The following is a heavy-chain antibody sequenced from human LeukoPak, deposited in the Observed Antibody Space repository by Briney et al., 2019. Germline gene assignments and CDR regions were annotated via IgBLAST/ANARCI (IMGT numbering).Heavy chain of an antibody. CDR3: ARGVVLMGYNWFDP. D-gene: IGHD2-8*01. V-gene: IGHV3-23*01. Sequence: GGSLRLSCAASGFTFSSYAMSWVRQAPGKGLEWVSAISGSGGSTYYAGSVKGRFTISRDNSKNTLYLQMNRLRAEDTAVYYCARGVVLMGYNWFDPWGQGTLVTVSS. CDR2: ISGSGGST. J-gene: IGHJ5*02. CDR1: GFTFSSYA.